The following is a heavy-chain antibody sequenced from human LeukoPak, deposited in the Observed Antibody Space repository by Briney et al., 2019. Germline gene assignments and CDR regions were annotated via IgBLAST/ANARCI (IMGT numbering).Heavy chain of an antibody. Sequence: AGGSLRLSCAASGFTFSAYAMIWVRQAPGKGLEWVSGISGNGVSTHYADSVKGRFTISRDMSKNTMYLQMNSLRAEDTAIYYCTKGGRFGVREVYFDYWGQGALVTVSS. J-gene: IGHJ4*02. D-gene: IGHD3-16*01. CDR2: ISGNGVST. CDR1: GFTFSAYA. CDR3: TKGGRFGVREVYFDY. V-gene: IGHV3-23*01.